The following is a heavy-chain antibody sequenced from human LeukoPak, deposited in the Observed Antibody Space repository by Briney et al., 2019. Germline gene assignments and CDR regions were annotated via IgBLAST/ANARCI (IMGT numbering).Heavy chain of an antibody. D-gene: IGHD3-10*01. Sequence: SETLSLTCTVSGGSISDKYWSWIRQPPGKGLEWIGYIYTSGRTHYNPSLKSRVTILVDTSKNQSSLKLTSVTAADTAMYFCARVSNLSGGDISMVRGRYYYYMDVWGKGTTVTISS. J-gene: IGHJ6*03. CDR2: IYTSGRT. V-gene: IGHV4-59*01. CDR1: GGSISDKY. CDR3: ARVSNLSGGDISMVRGRYYYYMDV.